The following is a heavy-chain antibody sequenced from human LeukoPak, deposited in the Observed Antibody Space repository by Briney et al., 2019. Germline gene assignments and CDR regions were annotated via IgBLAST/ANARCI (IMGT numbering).Heavy chain of an antibody. CDR3: ATRRITIFGVVIMSAFDI. CDR1: GGSFSGYY. D-gene: IGHD3-3*01. CDR2: IYYSGST. J-gene: IGHJ3*02. V-gene: IGHV4-30-4*01. Sequence: PSETLSLTCAVYGGSFSGYYWSWIRQPPGKGLEWIGYIYYSGSTYYNPSLKSRVTISVDTSKNQFSLKLSSVTAADTAVYYCATRRITIFGVVIMSAFDIWGQGTMVTVSS.